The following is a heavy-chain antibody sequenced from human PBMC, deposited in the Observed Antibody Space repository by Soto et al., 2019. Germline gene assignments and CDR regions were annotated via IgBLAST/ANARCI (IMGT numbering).Heavy chain of an antibody. J-gene: IGHJ5*02. Sequence: SETLSLTCAVYGGSFSGYYWSWIRQPPGKGLEWIGEINHSGSTNYNPSLKSRVTISVDTSKNQFSLKLSSVTAADTAVYYCARAVKNLVITMVRGVIITRHLGWFDPWGQGTLVTVSS. CDR3: ARAVKNLVITMVRGVIITRHLGWFDP. CDR2: INHSGST. V-gene: IGHV4-34*01. CDR1: GGSFSGYY. D-gene: IGHD3-10*01.